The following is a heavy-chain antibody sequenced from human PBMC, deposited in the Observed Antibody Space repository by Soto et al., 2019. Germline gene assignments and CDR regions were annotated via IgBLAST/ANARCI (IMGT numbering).Heavy chain of an antibody. J-gene: IGHJ4*02. Sequence: ASVKVSCKGFGYSFMKDGINWVRQAPGQGLEWVGWISPYSGYTHSAQKFHGRLTLTTDTAASTAYMELRILRSADTALYYCAREASVLIPAVQPSRFDSWGQGTLVTVSS. V-gene: IGHV1-18*01. D-gene: IGHD2-8*01. CDR1: GYSFMKDG. CDR2: ISPYSGYT. CDR3: AREASVLIPAVQPSRFDS.